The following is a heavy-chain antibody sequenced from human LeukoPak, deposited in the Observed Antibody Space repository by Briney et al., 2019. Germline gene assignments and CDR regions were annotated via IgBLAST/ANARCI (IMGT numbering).Heavy chain of an antibody. D-gene: IGHD3-3*01. J-gene: IGHJ3*02. V-gene: IGHV4-31*03. CDR3: ARVALVPVYDFWSGYPGGGAFDI. CDR2: IYYSGST. Sequence: PSETLSLTCTVSGGSISSGGYYWSWIRQHPGKGLEWIGYIYYSGSTYYNPSLKSRVTISVDTSKNQFSLKLSSVTAADTAVYYCARVALVPVYDFWSGYPGGGAFDIWGQGTMVTVSS. CDR1: GGSISSGGYY.